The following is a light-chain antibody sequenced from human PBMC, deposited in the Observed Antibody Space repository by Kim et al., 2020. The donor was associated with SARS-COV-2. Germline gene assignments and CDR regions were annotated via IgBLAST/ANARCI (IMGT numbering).Light chain of an antibody. CDR3: QTWGTGMV. V-gene: IGLV4-69*01. J-gene: IGLJ3*02. CDR2: LNSDGSH. CDR1: SGHSSYA. Sequence: LGASVKLTCTLSSGHSSYAIAWHQQQPEKGPRYLMKLNSDGSHSKGDGIPDRFSGSSSGAERYLTISSLQSEDEADYYCQTWGTGMVFGGGTQLTVL.